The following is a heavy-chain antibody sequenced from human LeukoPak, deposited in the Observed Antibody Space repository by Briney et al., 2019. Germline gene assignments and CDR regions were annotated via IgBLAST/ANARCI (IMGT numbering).Heavy chain of an antibody. CDR2: INAGDDNT. J-gene: IGHJ4*02. CDR3: AIQQRLGRVGDY. Sequence: ASVKVSCKASGYTFTNYTIHWVRQAPGQRLEWMGWINAGDDNTKYSQEFQGRVTITRDTSASTAYIELSSLRSEDTAVYYCAIQQRLGRVGDYWGQGTLVTVSS. D-gene: IGHD6-13*01. V-gene: IGHV1-3*01. CDR1: GYTFTNYT.